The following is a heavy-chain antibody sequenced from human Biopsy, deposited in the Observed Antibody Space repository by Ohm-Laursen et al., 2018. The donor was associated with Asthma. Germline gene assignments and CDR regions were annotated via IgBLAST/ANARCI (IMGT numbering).Heavy chain of an antibody. D-gene: IGHD2-21*01. Sequence: SLRLSCAASGFSLDDYAMYWVRQAPGKGLEWVASVSWNSRDIAYADSVRGRFAISRDNAKNSLYLQMNSLRVEDTALYYCAKATLGDIGKDYWGQGTLVTVSS. CDR3: AKATLGDIGKDY. CDR1: GFSLDDYA. J-gene: IGHJ4*02. CDR2: VSWNSRDI. V-gene: IGHV3-9*01.